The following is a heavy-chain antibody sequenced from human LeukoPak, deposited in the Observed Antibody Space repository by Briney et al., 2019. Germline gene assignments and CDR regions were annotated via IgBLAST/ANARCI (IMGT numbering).Heavy chain of an antibody. Sequence: ASVKVSCKASGYHFNGDFLQCVRQAPGQGLEWLGWINPNTGSTNYAQKFQGRVTLTRDTSITTAYMELSSLVSDDTAVYYCARSPGGNPRRAFDLWGQGTMVTVSS. CDR1: GYHFNGDF. D-gene: IGHD4-23*01. J-gene: IGHJ3*01. CDR2: INPNTGST. CDR3: ARSPGGNPRRAFDL. V-gene: IGHV1-2*02.